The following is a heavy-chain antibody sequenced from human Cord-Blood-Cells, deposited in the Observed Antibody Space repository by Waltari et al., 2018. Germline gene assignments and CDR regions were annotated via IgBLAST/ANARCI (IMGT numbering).Heavy chain of an antibody. CDR3: ARDGHSSSWYNDPYYFDY. J-gene: IGHJ4*02. Sequence: QVQLQQWGAGLLKPSETLSLTCAVYGGSFRGYYWSWIRQPPGKGLEWIGEINHSGSTNYNPSLKSRVTISVDTSKNQFSLKLSSVTAADTAVYYCARDGHSSSWYNDPYYFDYWGQGTLVTVSS. D-gene: IGHD6-13*01. CDR1: GGSFRGYY. CDR2: INHSGST. V-gene: IGHV4-34*01.